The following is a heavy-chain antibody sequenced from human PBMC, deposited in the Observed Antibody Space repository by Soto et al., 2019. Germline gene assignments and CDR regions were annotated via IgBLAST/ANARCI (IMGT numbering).Heavy chain of an antibody. Sequence: QVLLQESGPGLVKPSGTLSLTCTLSGGSTKFYYWSWIRQSPGKGLEWIGYVYHSGTTNYNPSLKTRVTISIETSKNQCSLELNSITAADAAVYYGARMNGDYGWVAPWGQGTLVTVSS. D-gene: IGHD4-17*01. CDR1: GGSTKFYY. CDR3: ARMNGDYGWVAP. J-gene: IGHJ5*02. CDR2: VYHSGTT. V-gene: IGHV4-59*01.